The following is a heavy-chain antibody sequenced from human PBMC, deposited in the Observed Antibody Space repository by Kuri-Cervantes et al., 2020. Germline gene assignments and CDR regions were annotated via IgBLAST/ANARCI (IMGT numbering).Heavy chain of an antibody. V-gene: IGHV3-11*01. J-gene: IGHJ4*02. CDR3: ARDAGDGSYVAIDY. Sequence: GGSLRLSCAASGFTFSDYYMSWIRQAPGKGLEWVSYISSSGSTIYYADSVKGRFTISRDNAKNSLYLQMNSLRAADTAVYYCARDAGDGSYVAIDYWGQGTLVTVSS. D-gene: IGHD1-26*01. CDR1: GFTFSDYY. CDR2: ISSSGSTI.